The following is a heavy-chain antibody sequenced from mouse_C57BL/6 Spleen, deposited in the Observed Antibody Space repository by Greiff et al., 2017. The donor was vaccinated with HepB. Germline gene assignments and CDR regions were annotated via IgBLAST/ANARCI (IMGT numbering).Heavy chain of an antibody. Sequence: EVQRVESGGGLVQPGGSLKLSCAASGFTFSDYYMYWVRQTPEKRLEWVAYISNGGGSTYYPDTVKGRFTISRDNAKNTLYLQMSRLKSEDTAMYYCARHHRGFAYWGQGTLVTVSA. CDR1: GFTFSDYY. CDR3: ARHHRGFAY. V-gene: IGHV5-12*01. J-gene: IGHJ3*01. CDR2: ISNGGGST.